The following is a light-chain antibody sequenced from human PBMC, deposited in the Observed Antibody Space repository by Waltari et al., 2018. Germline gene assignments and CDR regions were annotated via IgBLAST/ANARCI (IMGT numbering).Light chain of an antibody. Sequence: DIQMTQSPPSLSASVGDTVTITCRASQSISSYLNWYQQKPGRAPKLLIYAASSLRSGVPSRFSGSGSGTDFTLTISSLQPEDFATYYCQQSSSTPQSTFGQGTRLEI. V-gene: IGKV1-39*01. J-gene: IGKJ5*01. CDR2: AAS. CDR1: QSISSY. CDR3: QQSSSTPQST.